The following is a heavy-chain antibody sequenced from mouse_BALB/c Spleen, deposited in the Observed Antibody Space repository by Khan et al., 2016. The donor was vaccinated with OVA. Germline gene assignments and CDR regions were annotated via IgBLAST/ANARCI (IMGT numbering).Heavy chain of an antibody. CDR1: GYSITSGYG. V-gene: IGHV3-2*02. CDR3: ASTARIEY. CDR2: ISYSGST. Sequence: EVQLQESGPGLVKPSQSLSLTCTVTGYSITSGYGWNWIRQFPGNKLEWMGYISYSGSTNYNQSFTSRISITLDTSKNQFFLQLNAITTEDTATDYCASTARIEYWGQGTTLTVSS. J-gene: IGHJ2*01. D-gene: IGHD1-2*01.